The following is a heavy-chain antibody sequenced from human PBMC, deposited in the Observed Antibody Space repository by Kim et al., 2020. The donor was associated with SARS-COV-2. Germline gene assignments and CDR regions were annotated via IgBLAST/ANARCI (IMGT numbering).Heavy chain of an antibody. CDR3: ASYPDGIAAAGTIRWFDP. D-gene: IGHD6-13*01. Sequence: SVKVSCKASGGTFSSYAISWVRQAPGQGLEWMGGIIPIFGTANYAQKFQGRVTITADESTSTAYMELSSLRSEDTAVYYCASYPDGIAAAGTIRWFDPWGQGTLVTVSS. CDR1: GGTFSSYA. J-gene: IGHJ5*02. CDR2: IIPIFGTA. V-gene: IGHV1-69*13.